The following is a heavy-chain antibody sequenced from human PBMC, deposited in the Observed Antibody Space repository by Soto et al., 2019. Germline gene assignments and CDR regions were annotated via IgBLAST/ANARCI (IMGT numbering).Heavy chain of an antibody. CDR1: GFTFGDYA. Sequence: GGSLRLSCTASGFTFGDYAMSWFRQAPGKGLEWVGFIRSKAYGGTTEYAASVKGRFTISRDDSKSIAYLQMNSPKTEDTAVYYCTSFPLYGSGSYFHYFDYWGQGTLVTV. CDR2: IRSKAYGGTT. J-gene: IGHJ4*02. CDR3: TSFPLYGSGSYFHYFDY. V-gene: IGHV3-49*03. D-gene: IGHD3-10*01.